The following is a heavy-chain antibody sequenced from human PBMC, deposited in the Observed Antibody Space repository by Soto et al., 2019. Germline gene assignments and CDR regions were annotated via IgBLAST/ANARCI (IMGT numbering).Heavy chain of an antibody. CDR1: GFTFSSYG. D-gene: IGHD3-9*01. Sequence: GGSLRLSCAASGFTFSSYGMHWVRQAPGKGLEWVAVISYDGSNKYYADSVKGRFTISRDNSKNTLYLQMNSLRAEDTAVYYCAKADYDILTEYFDYWGQGTLVTVSS. V-gene: IGHV3-30*18. CDR2: ISYDGSNK. CDR3: AKADYDILTEYFDY. J-gene: IGHJ4*02.